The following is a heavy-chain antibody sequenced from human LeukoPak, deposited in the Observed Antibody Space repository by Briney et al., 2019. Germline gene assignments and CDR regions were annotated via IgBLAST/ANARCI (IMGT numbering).Heavy chain of an antibody. CDR3: ARGVVVAPRSAFDI. CDR2: IYSGGST. CDR1: GFTVSSNY. Sequence: GGSLRLSCAASGFTVSSNYMSWVRQAPGKGLEWVSVIYSGGSTYYADSVKGRFTISRDNSKNTLYLQMNSLRAEDTAVYYCARGVVVAPRSAFDIWGQGTMVTVSS. J-gene: IGHJ3*02. D-gene: IGHD2-2*01. V-gene: IGHV3-53*01.